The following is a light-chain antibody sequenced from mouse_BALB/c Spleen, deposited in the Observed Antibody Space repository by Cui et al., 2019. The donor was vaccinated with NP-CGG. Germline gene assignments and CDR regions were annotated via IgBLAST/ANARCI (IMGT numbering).Light chain of an antibody. J-gene: IGLJ1*01. CDR1: TGAVTTSNY. CDR2: GTN. V-gene: IGLV1*01. CDR3: ALWYSNHWV. Sequence: QAVVTQESALTTSPGETATLTCRSSTGAVTTSNYANWVQEKPNQLFTGLIGGTNNRVPGVPARFSGSLIGDKAALTITGAQTEDEAMYFCALWYSNHWVFGRGTKLTVL.